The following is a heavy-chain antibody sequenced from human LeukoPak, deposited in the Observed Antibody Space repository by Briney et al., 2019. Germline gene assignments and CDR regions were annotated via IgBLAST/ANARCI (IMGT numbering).Heavy chain of an antibody. J-gene: IGHJ4*02. V-gene: IGHV7-4-1*02. CDR2: INTNTGNP. Sequence: ASVKVSCKASGYTFTSYAMSWVRQAPGQGLEWMGWINTNTGNPTYAQGFTGRFVFSLDTSVSTAYLQISSLKAEDTAVYYCASEGPGYCSSTSCRPFDYWGQETLVTVSS. CDR3: ASEGPGYCSSTSCRPFDY. CDR1: GYTFTSYA. D-gene: IGHD2-2*01.